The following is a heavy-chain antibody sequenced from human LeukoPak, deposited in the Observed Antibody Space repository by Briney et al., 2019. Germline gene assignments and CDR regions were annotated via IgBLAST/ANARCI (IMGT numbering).Heavy chain of an antibody. V-gene: IGHV1-18*01. D-gene: IGHD2-2*01. J-gene: IGHJ6*02. Sequence: ASVKVSCKASGGTFSSYAISWVRQAPGQGLEWMGWISAYNGNTNYAQKLQGRVTMTTDTSTSTAYMELRSLRSDDTAVYYCAREPYCSSTSCYEGTYPDYYYYGMDVWGQGTTVTVSS. CDR3: AREPYCSSTSCYEGTYPDYYYYGMDV. CDR1: GGTFSSYA. CDR2: ISAYNGNT.